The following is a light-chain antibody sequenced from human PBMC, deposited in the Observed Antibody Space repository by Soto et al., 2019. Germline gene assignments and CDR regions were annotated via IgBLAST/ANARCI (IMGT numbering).Light chain of an antibody. CDR2: GAS. CDR3: QQYNNWPRT. CDR1: QSVSSN. Sequence: EVGITKSPATLSVSPGEAATLSCRASQSVSSNLAWYQQKPGQAPRLLIYGASTRATGIPARFSGSGSGTEFTLTISSLQSEDFAVYYCQQYNNWPRTFGQGTKVDI. V-gene: IGKV3-15*01. J-gene: IGKJ1*01.